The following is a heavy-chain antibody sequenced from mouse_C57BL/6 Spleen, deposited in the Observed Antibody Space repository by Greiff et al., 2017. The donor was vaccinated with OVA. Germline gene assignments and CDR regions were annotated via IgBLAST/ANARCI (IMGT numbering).Heavy chain of an antibody. J-gene: IGHJ4*01. V-gene: IGHV1-72*01. CDR3: SRWKTYYALDD. Sequence: QVQLQQPGAELVKPGASVKLSCKASGYTFTSYWMHWVKQRPGRGLEWIGRIDPSSGGTKYNEKFKSKATLTVDKPSNTAYLQLSSLTSEDSAVYCCSRWKTYYALDDWGQGTSVTVSS. CDR2: IDPSSGGT. CDR1: GYTFTSYW.